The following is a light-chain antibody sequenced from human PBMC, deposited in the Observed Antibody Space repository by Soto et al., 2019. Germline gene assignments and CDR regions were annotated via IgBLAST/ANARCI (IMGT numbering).Light chain of an antibody. CDR3: QQSNSWPLT. Sequence: EIVLTQSPATLSLSPGERATLSCRASQSVSTYLAWYQHKPGQAPRLLIYDASNRSTGITDRFSGSGSGTDFTLTISILEPEDFAVYYCQQSNSWPLTFGGGTKVEIK. J-gene: IGKJ4*01. CDR1: QSVSTY. V-gene: IGKV3-11*01. CDR2: DAS.